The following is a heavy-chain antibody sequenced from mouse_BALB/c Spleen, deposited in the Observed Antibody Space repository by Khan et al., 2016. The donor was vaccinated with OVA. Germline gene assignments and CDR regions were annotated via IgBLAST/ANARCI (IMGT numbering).Heavy chain of an antibody. D-gene: IGHD1-1*01. CDR1: GYSITSGYS. CDR2: IHYSGST. V-gene: IGHV3-1*02. J-gene: IGHJ1*01. CDR3: ARAGTTVVAYWYFDV. Sequence: EVQLVQSGPDLVKPSQTLSLTCTVTGYSITSGYSRHWLRQFPGNKLDLMGNIHYSGSTTYNPSLKSRISITRDTSKNQFFLQLNPVTTEDTATYYCARAGTTVVAYWYFDVWGEGTTVTVSS.